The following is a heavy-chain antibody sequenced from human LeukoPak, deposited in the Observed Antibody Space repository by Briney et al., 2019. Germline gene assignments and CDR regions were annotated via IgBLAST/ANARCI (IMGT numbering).Heavy chain of an antibody. V-gene: IGHV4-34*01. J-gene: IGHJ4*02. CDR2: IYYSGST. D-gene: IGHD3-22*01. CDR3: ARHGIGYYYFDY. Sequence: SETLSLTCAVYGGSFSGYYWSWIRQPPGKGLEWIGSIYYSGSTYYKPSLKSRVTISVDTSKNQFSLKLSSVTAADTAVYYCARHGIGYYYFDYWGQGTLVTVSS. CDR1: GGSFSGYY.